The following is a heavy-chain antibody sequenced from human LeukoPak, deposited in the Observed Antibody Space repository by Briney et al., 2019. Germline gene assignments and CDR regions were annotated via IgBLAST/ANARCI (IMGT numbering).Heavy chain of an antibody. CDR3: ATAELLSFRKGYFDY. Sequence: ASVKVSCKVSGYTRTELSIHWVRQAPGKGLEWMGGFDPEDGETIYAQKFQGRVTMTEDTSTDTAYMELSSLRSEDTAVYYCATAELLSFRKGYFDYWGQGTLVTVSS. J-gene: IGHJ4*02. CDR1: GYTRTELS. D-gene: IGHD3-10*01. V-gene: IGHV1-24*01. CDR2: FDPEDGET.